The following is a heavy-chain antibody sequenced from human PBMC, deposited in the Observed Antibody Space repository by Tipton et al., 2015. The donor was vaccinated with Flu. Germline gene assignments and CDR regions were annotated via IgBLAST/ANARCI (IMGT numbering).Heavy chain of an antibody. Sequence: GSLRLSCEASGFTFSGHAMTWVRQAPGKGLEWVSGISASGGSTYYAASVKGRFTISRDNSKNTLYLQMNSLRAEDTALYYCAKKAYSDSSGYPDYWGQGTLVTVSS. J-gene: IGHJ4*02. CDR2: ISASGGST. V-gene: IGHV3-23*01. CDR3: AKKAYSDSSGYPDY. CDR1: GFTFSGHA. D-gene: IGHD3-22*01.